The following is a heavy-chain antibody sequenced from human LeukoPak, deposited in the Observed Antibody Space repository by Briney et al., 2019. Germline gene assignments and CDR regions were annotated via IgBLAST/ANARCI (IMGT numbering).Heavy chain of an antibody. D-gene: IGHD6-13*01. J-gene: IGHJ4*02. V-gene: IGHV1-2*02. CDR3: ARGDDSSSWYYFDY. CDR2: INPNSGGA. Sequence: ASVKVSCNASGYTFPDYYIHWVRQAPGQGREWMGWINPNSGGARYAQRFQGRVTMTRDTSISTAYMELSRLRSDDTAVYYCARGDDSSSWYYFDYWGQGTLVTVSS. CDR1: GYTFPDYY.